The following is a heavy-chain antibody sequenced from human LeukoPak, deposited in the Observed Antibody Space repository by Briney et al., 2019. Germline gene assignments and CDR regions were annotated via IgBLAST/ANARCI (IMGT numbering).Heavy chain of an antibody. D-gene: IGHD4-17*01. J-gene: IGHJ4*02. Sequence: ASVKVSCKASGYTFTSYDINWVRQATGQGLEWMGWMNPNSGNTGYAQKFQGRVTMTRNTSISTAYMELSSLRSDDTAVYYCARDPPDDYGDYTYFDYWGQGTLVTVSS. CDR2: MNPNSGNT. V-gene: IGHV1-8*01. CDR1: GYTFTSYD. CDR3: ARDPPDDYGDYTYFDY.